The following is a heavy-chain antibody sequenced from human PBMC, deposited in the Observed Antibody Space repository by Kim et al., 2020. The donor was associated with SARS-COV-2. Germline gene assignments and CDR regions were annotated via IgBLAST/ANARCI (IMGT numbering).Heavy chain of an antibody. CDR1: GFTVSSNY. Sequence: GGSLRLSCAASGFTVSSNYMSWVRQAPGKGLEWVSVIYSGGSTYYADSVKGRFTISRDNSKNTLYLQMNSLRAEDTAVYYCASPSITSEGAFDIWGQGTMVTVSS. V-gene: IGHV3-53*01. CDR3: ASPSITSEGAFDI. J-gene: IGHJ3*02. D-gene: IGHD3-10*01. CDR2: IYSGGST.